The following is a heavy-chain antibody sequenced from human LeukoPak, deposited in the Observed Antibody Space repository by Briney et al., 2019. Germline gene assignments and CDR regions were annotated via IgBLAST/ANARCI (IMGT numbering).Heavy chain of an antibody. CDR1: GFTFNTFN. Sequence: GGSLRPSCAASGFTFNTFNMNWVRQAPGKGLEWVSSITSGGDYIYYADSVKGRFTTSRDNAKNSLSLQLNSLRVEDTAVYYCARGHYDVLAASYKWTPDYWGQGTLVTVSS. D-gene: IGHD3-9*01. J-gene: IGHJ4*02. CDR3: ARGHYDVLAASYKWTPDY. V-gene: IGHV3-21*01. CDR2: ITSGGDYI.